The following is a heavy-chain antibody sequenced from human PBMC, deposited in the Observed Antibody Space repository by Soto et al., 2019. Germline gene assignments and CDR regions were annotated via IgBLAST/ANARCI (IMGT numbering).Heavy chain of an antibody. V-gene: IGHV3-15*01. D-gene: IGHD6-25*01. CDR2: IKSKGSGGTI. CDR1: GLRFSDAW. J-gene: IGHJ3*02. CDR3: TNIAAFPPNDAFVT. Sequence: EVQLVESGGGLVKPGGSLRLSCSVSGLRFSDAWLTWVRQTPGGGLEWIGRIKSKGSGGTIDYAPPVQGRFTISRDDSRSMLYLQIKSLKSEDTGVYHCTNIAAFPPNDAFVTWGQGAVVIVSS.